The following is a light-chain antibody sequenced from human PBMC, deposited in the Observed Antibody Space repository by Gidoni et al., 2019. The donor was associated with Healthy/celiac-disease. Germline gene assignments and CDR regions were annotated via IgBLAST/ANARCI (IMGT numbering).Light chain of an antibody. V-gene: IGLV2-14*01. Sequence: QSALTQPASVSGSPGQSITIPCTGTSSAVGGYNYVSWYQQHPGKAPKRMIYEVSNRPSGVSNRFSGSKSGNTASLTISGLQAEDEADYYCSSYTSSSTLDVFGTGTKVTVL. CDR2: EVS. J-gene: IGLJ1*01. CDR3: SSYTSSSTLDV. CDR1: SSAVGGYNY.